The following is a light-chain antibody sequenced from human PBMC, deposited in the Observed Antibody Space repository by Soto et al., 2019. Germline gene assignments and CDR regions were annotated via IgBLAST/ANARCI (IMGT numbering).Light chain of an antibody. V-gene: IGKV3-20*01. J-gene: IGKJ3*01. Sequence: EIVMTQSPGTLSLSPGETATLSCRASQSVSSNYVAWFHQKPGQAPRLLIYGASSRATGVPDRFSASGSGTDFTLTISRPGPEDFAVYYCQQYGRSPFTFGPGTKVDIK. CDR2: GAS. CDR1: QSVSSNY. CDR3: QQYGRSPFT.